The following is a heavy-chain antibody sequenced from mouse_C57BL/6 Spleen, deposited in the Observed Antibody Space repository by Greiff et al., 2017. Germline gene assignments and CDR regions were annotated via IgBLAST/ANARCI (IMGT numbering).Heavy chain of an antibody. Sequence: QVQLQQPGAELVKPGASVKLSCKASGYTFTSYWMQWVKQRPGQGLEWIGEIDPSDSYTNYNQKFKGKATLTVDTSSSTAYMQLSSLTSEDSAVYYCARRVYGYDGFDYWGQGTTLTVSS. CDR2: IDPSDSYT. V-gene: IGHV1-50*01. CDR3: ARRVYGYDGFDY. D-gene: IGHD2-2*01. J-gene: IGHJ2*01. CDR1: GYTFTSYW.